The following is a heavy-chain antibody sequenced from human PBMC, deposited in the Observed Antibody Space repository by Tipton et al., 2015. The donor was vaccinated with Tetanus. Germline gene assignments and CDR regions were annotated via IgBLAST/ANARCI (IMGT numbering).Heavy chain of an antibody. J-gene: IGHJ4*02. V-gene: IGHV4-59*08. CDR1: GGSISSYY. Sequence: TLSLTCTVSGGSISSYYWSWIRQPPGKGLEWIGYIYYSGSTNYNPSLKSRATISVDTSKNQFSLKLSSVTAADTAVYYCARNTVAGAVTFDYWGQGTLVTVSS. CDR2: IYYSGST. CDR3: ARNTVAGAVTFDY. D-gene: IGHD6-19*01.